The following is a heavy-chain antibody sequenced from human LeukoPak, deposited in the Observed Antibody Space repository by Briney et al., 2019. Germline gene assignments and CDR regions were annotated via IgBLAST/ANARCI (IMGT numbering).Heavy chain of an antibody. CDR3: ARGRYDSSGYYYVDY. CDR2: IIPILGIA. J-gene: IGHJ4*02. Sequence: ASVKVSCKASGGTFSSYAISWVRQAPGQGLEWMGRIIPILGIANYAQKFQGRVTITADKSTSTAYMELSSLGSEDTAVYYCARGRYDSSGYYYVDYWGQGTLVTVSS. V-gene: IGHV1-69*04. CDR1: GGTFSSYA. D-gene: IGHD3-22*01.